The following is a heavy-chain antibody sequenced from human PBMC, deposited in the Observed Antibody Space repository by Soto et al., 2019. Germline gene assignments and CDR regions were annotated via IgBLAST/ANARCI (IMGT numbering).Heavy chain of an antibody. CDR1: GYTFTSYD. CDR3: ARVSITMVLFFMSQTYYYYMYF. D-gene: IGHD3-10*01. V-gene: IGHV1-8*01. CDR2: MNPNSGNT. Sequence: GASVKVSCKASGYTFTSYDINWVRQATGQGLEWMGWMNPNSGNTGYAQKFQGRVTMTRNTSISTAYMELSSLRSEDTAVYYCARVSITMVLFFMSQTYYYYMYFWGKGTTVIVSS. J-gene: IGHJ6*03.